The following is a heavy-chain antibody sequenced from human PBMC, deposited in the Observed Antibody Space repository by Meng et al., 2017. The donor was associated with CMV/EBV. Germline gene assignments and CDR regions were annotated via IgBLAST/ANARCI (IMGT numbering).Heavy chain of an antibody. CDR1: GGSFSGYY. V-gene: IGHV4-34*01. D-gene: IGHD2-2*01. CDR3: ARGHRYCSSTSCYLYYGMDV. J-gene: IGHJ6*02. Sequence: GPLRLSCAVYGGSFSGYYWSWIRQPPGKGLEWIGEINHSGSTNYNPSLKSRVTISVDTSKNQFSLKLSSVTAADTAVYYCARGHRYCSSTSCYLYYGMDVWGQGTTVTVSS. CDR2: INHSGST.